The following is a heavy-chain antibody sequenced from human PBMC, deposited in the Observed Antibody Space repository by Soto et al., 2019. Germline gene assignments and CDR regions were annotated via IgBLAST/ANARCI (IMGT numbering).Heavy chain of an antibody. CDR2: IIPIFGTA. D-gene: IGHD3-10*01. J-gene: IGHJ2*01. CDR3: ATDTMVVSHWYFDL. Sequence: QVQLVQSGAEVKKPGSSVKVSCKASGGTFSSYAISWVRQAPGQGLEWMGGIIPIFGTANYAQKFQSRVTITADESTSTAHMELSSLRSEDTAVYYCATDTMVVSHWYFDLWGRGTLVTVSS. CDR1: GGTFSSYA. V-gene: IGHV1-69*12.